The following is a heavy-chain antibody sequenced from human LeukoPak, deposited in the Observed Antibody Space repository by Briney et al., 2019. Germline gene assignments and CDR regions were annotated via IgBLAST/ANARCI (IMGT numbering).Heavy chain of an antibody. Sequence: SVKVSCKASGGTFTSYAISWVRQAPGQGLEWMGRIIPILGIANYAQKFQGRVTITADKSTSTAYMELSSLRSEDTAVYYCARSTMTSTGYDYWGQGTLVTVSS. CDR3: ARSTMTSTGYDY. D-gene: IGHD3-22*01. CDR2: IIPILGIA. CDR1: GGTFTSYA. V-gene: IGHV1-69*04. J-gene: IGHJ4*02.